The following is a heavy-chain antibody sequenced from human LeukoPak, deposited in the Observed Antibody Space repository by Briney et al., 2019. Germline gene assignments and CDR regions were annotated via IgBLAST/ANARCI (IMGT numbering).Heavy chain of an antibody. CDR2: IIPIFGTA. D-gene: IGHD6-19*01. J-gene: IGHJ4*02. CDR1: GGTFSSYA. V-gene: IGHV1-69*06. CDR3: ARDAGSGWYFDY. Sequence: SVKVSCKASGGTFSSYAISWVRQAPGQGLEWMGGIIPIFGTANYAQKFQGRVTITADKSTSTAYMELSSPRSEDTAVYYCARDAGSGWYFDYWGQGTLVTVSS.